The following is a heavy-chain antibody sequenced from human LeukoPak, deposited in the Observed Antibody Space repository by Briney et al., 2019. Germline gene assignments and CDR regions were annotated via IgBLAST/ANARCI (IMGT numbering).Heavy chain of an antibody. CDR3: ARGADYNFDV. Sequence: GGSLRLSCAASGFTFSSYGMHWVRQAPGKGLEWVAFIRYDGSNKYYADSVKGRFTISRDNSKNTLYLQLNSLRPEDTAVYCCARGADYNFDVWGQGTMVTVSS. J-gene: IGHJ3*01. CDR1: GFTFSSYG. V-gene: IGHV3-30*02. CDR2: IRYDGSNK. D-gene: IGHD4/OR15-4a*01.